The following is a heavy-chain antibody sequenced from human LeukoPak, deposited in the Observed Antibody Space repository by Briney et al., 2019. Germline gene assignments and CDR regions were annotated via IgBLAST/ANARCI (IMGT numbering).Heavy chain of an antibody. CDR3: ARGMRGDWFDP. CDR2: ISRSSSYI. J-gene: IGHJ5*02. CDR1: GFTFSSYS. Sequence: GGSLRLSCAASGFTFSSYSMNWVRQAPGKGLEWVSSISRSSSYIYYADSVKGRFTISRDNAKNSLYLQMNSLRAEDTAVYYCARGMRGDWFDPWGQGTLVTVSS. D-gene: IGHD3-16*01. V-gene: IGHV3-21*01.